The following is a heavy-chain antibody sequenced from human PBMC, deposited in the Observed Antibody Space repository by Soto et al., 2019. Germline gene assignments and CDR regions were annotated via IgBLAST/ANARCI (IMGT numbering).Heavy chain of an antibody. V-gene: IGHV4-30-2*01. Sequence: SETLSLTCAVSGGSISSGGYSWSWIRQPPGKGLEWIGYIYHSGSTYYNPSLKSRVTISVDRSKNQFSLKLSSVTAADTAVYYCARVVGSSSEQARAYYYYGMDVWGQGTTVTVSS. CDR3: ARVVGSSSEQARAYYYYGMDV. CDR1: GGSISSGGYS. D-gene: IGHD6-6*01. J-gene: IGHJ6*02. CDR2: IYHSGST.